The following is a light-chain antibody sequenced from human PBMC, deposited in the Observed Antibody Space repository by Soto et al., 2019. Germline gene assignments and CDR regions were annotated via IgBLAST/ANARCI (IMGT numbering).Light chain of an antibody. J-gene: IGKJ5*01. V-gene: IGKV3-11*01. CDR2: DAS. CDR3: QQRSTWPT. CDR1: KSVDFH. Sequence: VLSQSAATLSLSPWKRATLSCRASKSVDFHLAWYQQKPGQAPRLLIYDASVRATGTPARFSGSGSGTAFTLTISSLEPEDFALYYCQQRSTWPTFGQGTRLEIK.